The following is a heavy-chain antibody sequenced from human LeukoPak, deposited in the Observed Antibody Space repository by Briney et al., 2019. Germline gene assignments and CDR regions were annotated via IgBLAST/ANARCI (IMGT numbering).Heavy chain of an antibody. J-gene: IGHJ4*02. Sequence: GGSLRLSCAASGFTFSAYAMHWVRQAPGKGLQYVSSINSDGGSTNYANSVKGRFTISRDNSKNTLYLQMGSLRAEDMAVYYCARDLNSGWYGLVDFWGQGTLVTVSS. CDR3: ARDLNSGWYGLVDF. CDR1: GFTFSAYA. V-gene: IGHV3-64*01. D-gene: IGHD6-19*01. CDR2: INSDGGST.